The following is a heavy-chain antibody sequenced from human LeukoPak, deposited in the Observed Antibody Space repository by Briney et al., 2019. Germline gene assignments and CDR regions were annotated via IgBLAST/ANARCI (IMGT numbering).Heavy chain of an antibody. CDR2: IWYDGSNK. V-gene: IGHV3-33*06. D-gene: IGHD3-16*01. J-gene: IGHJ4*02. CDR1: GFTFSSYG. CDR3: AKDHEEGAVDY. Sequence: GGSLRLSCAASGFTFSSYGMHWVRQAPGKGLEWVAVIWYDGSNKYYADSVKGRFTVSRDNSKNTLYLQMNSLRAEDTAVYYCAKDHEEGAVDYWGQGTLVTVSS.